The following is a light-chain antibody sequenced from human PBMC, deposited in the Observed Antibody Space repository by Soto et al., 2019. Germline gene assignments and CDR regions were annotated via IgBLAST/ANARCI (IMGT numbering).Light chain of an antibody. CDR1: QGISNY. CDR2: AAS. Sequence: DIQMTHSPSSLSASVLYRVTITFRASQGISNYLAWYQQKPGKVPKLLIYAASTLQSGVPSRFSGSGSGTDFTLTISSLQPEDVATYYCQKYNSAPLTFGQGTRLEIK. J-gene: IGKJ5*01. CDR3: QKYNSAPLT. V-gene: IGKV1-27*01.